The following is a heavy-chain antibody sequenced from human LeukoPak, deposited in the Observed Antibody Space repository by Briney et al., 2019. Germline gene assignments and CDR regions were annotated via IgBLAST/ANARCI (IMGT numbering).Heavy chain of an antibody. D-gene: IGHD2-2*02. CDR2: ISGSGGST. J-gene: IGHJ3*02. CDR1: GFTFSSYA. V-gene: IGHV3-23*01. Sequence: PGGSLRLSCAASGFTFSSYAMSWVRQAPGKGLEWVSAISGSGGSTYYAGSVKGRFTISRDNSKNTLYLQMNSLRAEDTAVYYCAKDPGCSSTSCYKDGAFDIWGQGTMVTVSS. CDR3: AKDPGCSSTSCYKDGAFDI.